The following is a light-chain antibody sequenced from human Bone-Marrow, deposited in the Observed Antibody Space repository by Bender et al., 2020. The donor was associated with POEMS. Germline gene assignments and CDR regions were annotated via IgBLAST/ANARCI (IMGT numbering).Light chain of an antibody. CDR3: FSYTGSDTWV. CDR2: EDT. CDR1: STDNF. V-gene: IGLV2-23*01. Sequence: QSALTQAASVSGSPGQSFTISCSGTSTDNFVSWYQHHPGKAPKLVIYEDTQRPSGVSNRFSGSKSGNTASLTISGLRPEDEADYSCFSYTGSDTWVFGGGTKLTVL. J-gene: IGLJ3*02.